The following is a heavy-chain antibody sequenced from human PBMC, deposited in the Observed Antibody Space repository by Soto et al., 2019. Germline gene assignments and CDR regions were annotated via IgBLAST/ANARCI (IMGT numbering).Heavy chain of an antibody. Sequence: QVQLVESGGGVVQPGRSLRLSCAASGFTFSNYGMHWVRQAPGKGLEWVAVISYDGSHKYYADSVKGRFTISRDNSKNTLYLQMNSLRAEDTAVYYCVKCGGLDTHNWFDPWGQGTLVTVSS. D-gene: IGHD1-1*01. CDR3: VKCGGLDTHNWFDP. CDR2: ISYDGSHK. CDR1: GFTFSNYG. J-gene: IGHJ5*02. V-gene: IGHV3-30*18.